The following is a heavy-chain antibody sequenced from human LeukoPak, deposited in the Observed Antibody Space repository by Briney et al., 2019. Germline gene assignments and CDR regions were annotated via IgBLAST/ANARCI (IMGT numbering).Heavy chain of an antibody. CDR2: ISYDGSNK. J-gene: IGHJ4*02. V-gene: IGHV3-30*18. CDR1: GFTFSSYG. D-gene: IGHD6-13*01. CDR3: AKETWSSSWYGPTCLFYY. Sequence: GGSLRLSCAASGFTFSSYGMHWVRQAPGKGLEWVAVISYDGSNKYYADSVKGRLTISRDNSKNTLYLQMNSLRAEDTAVYYCAKETWSSSWYGPTCLFYYWGQGTLVTVSS.